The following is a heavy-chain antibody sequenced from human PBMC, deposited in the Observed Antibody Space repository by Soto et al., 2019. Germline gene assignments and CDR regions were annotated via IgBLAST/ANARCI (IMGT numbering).Heavy chain of an antibody. D-gene: IGHD2-15*01. CDR3: ARALEGYCGGGRCYSGDAFDI. Sequence: ELQLVESGGGLVQPGGSLGLSCTASGFTFSGFLMSWVRQAPGMGLEWVANIKQDGSEQYHVDSVKGRFPISRDNTKNSRYLHMNSLRAEDTAVYYCARALEGYCGGGRCYSGDAFDIWGQGTMVTVSS. J-gene: IGHJ3*02. CDR2: IKQDGSEQ. CDR1: GFTFSGFL. V-gene: IGHV3-7*04.